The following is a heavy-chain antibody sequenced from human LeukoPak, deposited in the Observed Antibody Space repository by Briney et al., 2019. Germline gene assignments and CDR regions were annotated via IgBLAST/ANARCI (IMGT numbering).Heavy chain of an antibody. V-gene: IGHV1-69*13. Sequence: GASVKVSCKASGGTFSSYAISWVRQAPGQGLEWMGGIIPIFGTANYAQKFQGRVTITADESTSTAYMELSSLRSEDTAVYYCAREAVDTAMVGQIDYWGQEPWSPSPQ. CDR2: IIPIFGTA. CDR3: AREAVDTAMVGQIDY. J-gene: IGHJ4*01. D-gene: IGHD5-18*01. CDR1: GGTFSSYA.